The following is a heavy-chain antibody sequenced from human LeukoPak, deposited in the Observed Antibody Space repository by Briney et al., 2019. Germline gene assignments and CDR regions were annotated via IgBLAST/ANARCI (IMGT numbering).Heavy chain of an antibody. V-gene: IGHV4-4*07. CDR2: IYTSGTP. J-gene: IGHJ6*02. Sequence: SETLTLTCTVSGGSIRSYYGSWVRQPAGKGLEWIGRIYTSGTPDYNPSLMSRVTMSVDTSKKQFSLNLSSVTAADTAVYFCARDRGYGKTIHNHYGVDVWGQGTTVTVSS. CDR3: ARDRGYGKTIHNHYGVDV. D-gene: IGHD6-25*01. CDR1: GGSIRSYY.